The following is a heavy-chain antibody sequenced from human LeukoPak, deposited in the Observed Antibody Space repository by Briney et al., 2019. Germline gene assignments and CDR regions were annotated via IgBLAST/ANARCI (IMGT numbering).Heavy chain of an antibody. CDR2: ISGSGGTT. CDR3: PGLQYYFDY. CDR1: GFTFTTYA. D-gene: IGHD4-11*01. J-gene: IGHJ4*02. V-gene: IGHV3-23*01. Sequence: PGGSLRLSCAASGFTFTTYAMSWVRQAPGKGLEWVSAISGSGGTTYYADSVKGRSSISRDNSKNTLYLQMNSLRAEDTAVYYCPGLQYYFDYWGQGTLVTVSS.